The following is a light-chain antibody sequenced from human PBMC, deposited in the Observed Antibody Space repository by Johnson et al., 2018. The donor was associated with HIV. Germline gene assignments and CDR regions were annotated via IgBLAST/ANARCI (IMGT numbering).Light chain of an antibody. Sequence: QSVLTQPPSVSAAPGQKVTISCSGSSSNIGNNYVSWYQQLPGTAPKLLIYDNNKRPSGIPDRFSGSKSGTSATLGITGLQPVDEADYYSGTWDRSLSAPYVFGTGTKVTVL. CDR2: DNN. CDR3: GTWDRSLSAPYV. CDR1: SSNIGNNY. J-gene: IGLJ1*01. V-gene: IGLV1-51*01.